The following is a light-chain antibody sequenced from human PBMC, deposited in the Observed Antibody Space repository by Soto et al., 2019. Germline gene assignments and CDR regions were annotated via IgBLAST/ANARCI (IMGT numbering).Light chain of an antibody. J-gene: IGKJ5*01. Sequence: EVVLTQSPGTLSLSPGEGATLSCRASQSISSWLAWHQQIPGQAPRLLIYDASNRATGIPARFSGSGSGTDFTLTISSLEPEDFAVYYCQQRSNWPPSITFGQGTRLEIK. CDR2: DAS. CDR1: QSISSW. CDR3: QQRSNWPPSIT. V-gene: IGKV3-11*01.